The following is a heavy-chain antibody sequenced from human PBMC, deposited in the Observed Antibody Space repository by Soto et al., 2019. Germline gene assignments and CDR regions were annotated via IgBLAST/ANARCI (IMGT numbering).Heavy chain of an antibody. J-gene: IGHJ3*02. V-gene: IGHV1-18*01. Sequence: GTSVKVARKASGYTLTSYGVSWVRQTPGQGLEWMGWISAYNGNTNYAQKLQGRVTMTTDTSTSTAYMELRSLRSDDTAVYYCARDHLTTRGAFDIWGQGTMVTVSS. D-gene: IGHD1-26*01. CDR2: ISAYNGNT. CDR1: GYTLTSYG. CDR3: ARDHLTTRGAFDI.